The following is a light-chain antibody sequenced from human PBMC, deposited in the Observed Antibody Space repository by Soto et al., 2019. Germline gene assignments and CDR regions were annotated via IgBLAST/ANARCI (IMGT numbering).Light chain of an antibody. CDR2: FGS. J-gene: IGKJ5*01. CDR3: LQARQTPPT. V-gene: IGKV2-28*01. CDR1: QRPPERNGNNY. Sequence: IVVAQAPIPLPLPPGGAASIPCKSCQRPPERNGNNYINWYLQKPGQSPQLLIYFGSTRASRVPDRFSGSGSGIDFTLKISRVEAEDVGVYYCLQARQTPPTFGQGTRLEIK.